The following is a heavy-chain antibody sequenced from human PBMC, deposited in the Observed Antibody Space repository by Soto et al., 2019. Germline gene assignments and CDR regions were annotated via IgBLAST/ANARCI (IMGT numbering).Heavy chain of an antibody. J-gene: IGHJ5*02. CDR3: ARCASSGSLDWFDP. Sequence: GESLKISCKGSGYSFTNYWIGWVRQMPGKGLEWMGIIYPGDSDTRYSPSFQGQVTISADKSITTAYLQWSSLKASDTAIYYCARCASSGSLDWFDPWGQGTLLTVA. CDR2: IYPGDSDT. D-gene: IGHD1-26*01. V-gene: IGHV5-51*01. CDR1: GYSFTNYW.